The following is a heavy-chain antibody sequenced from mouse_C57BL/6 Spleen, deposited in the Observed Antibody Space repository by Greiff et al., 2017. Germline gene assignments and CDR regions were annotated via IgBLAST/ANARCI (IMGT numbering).Heavy chain of an antibody. CDR2: ISSGSSTI. CDR3: ARDGKGWFAY. Sequence: EVMLVESGGGLVKPGGSLKLSCAASGFTFSDYGMHWVRQAPEKGLEWVAYISSGSSTIYYADTVKGRFTISRDNAKNTLFLQMTSLRSEDTAMYYCARDGKGWFAYWGQGTLVTVSA. J-gene: IGHJ3*01. D-gene: IGHD1-1*01. V-gene: IGHV5-17*01. CDR1: GFTFSDYG.